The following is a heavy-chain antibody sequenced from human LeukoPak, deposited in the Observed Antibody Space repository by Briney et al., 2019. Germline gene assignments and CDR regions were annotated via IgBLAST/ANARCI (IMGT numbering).Heavy chain of an antibody. CDR3: ARDAAAPY. CDR1: GFTFSSYA. D-gene: IGHD2-2*01. V-gene: IGHV3-30-3*01. CDR2: ISYDGSNK. Sequence: PGRSLRLSCAASGFTFSSYAMHWVRQAPGKGLEWVAVISYDGSNKYYADSVKGRFTISRDNSKNTLYLQMNSLRAEDTAVYYCARDAAAPYWGQGTLVTVSS. J-gene: IGHJ4*02.